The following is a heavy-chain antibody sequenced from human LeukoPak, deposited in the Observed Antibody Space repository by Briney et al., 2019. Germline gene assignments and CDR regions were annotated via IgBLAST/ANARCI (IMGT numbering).Heavy chain of an antibody. D-gene: IGHD3-10*01. CDR3: ARAMVRGASYYYMDV. CDR1: GFTFSSYS. CDR2: ISSRSATI. J-gene: IGHJ6*03. V-gene: IGHV3-48*01. Sequence: GGSLRLSCAASGFTFSSYSMNWVRQAPGKGLEWVSYISSRSATIYYADSVKGRFTISRDNAKNSLYLQMNSLRAEDTAVYYCARAMVRGASYYYMDVWGKGTTVTISS.